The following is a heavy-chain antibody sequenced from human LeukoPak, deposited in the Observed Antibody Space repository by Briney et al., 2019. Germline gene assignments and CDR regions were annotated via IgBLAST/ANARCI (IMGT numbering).Heavy chain of an antibody. D-gene: IGHD4-17*01. J-gene: IGHJ4*02. CDR3: ARDINYYGDYFDN. CDR1: GFTFNSYS. V-gene: IGHV3-48*04. CDR2: ISSSSTTI. Sequence: GGSLRLSCAASGFTFNSYSMNWVRQAPGKGLEWVSYISSSSTTIYYADSVKGRFTISRDNAKNSLYLQMNSLRVGDTAVYYCARDINYYGDYFDNWGQGTLVTVSS.